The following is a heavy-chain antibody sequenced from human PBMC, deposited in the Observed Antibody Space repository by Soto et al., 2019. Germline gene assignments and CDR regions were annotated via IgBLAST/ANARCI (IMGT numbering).Heavy chain of an antibody. D-gene: IGHD6-19*01. V-gene: IGHV1-69*01. CDR2: IIPIFGTA. CDR3: AREVDSSGSFYYYYYVMDV. Sequence: QVQLVQSGAEVKKPGSSVKVSCKASGGTFSSYAISWVRQAPGQGLEWMGGIIPIFGTANYAQKFQGRVTITADESTSTAYMELSSLRSEDTAVYYCAREVDSSGSFYYYYYVMDVWGQGTTVTVSS. J-gene: IGHJ6*02. CDR1: GGTFSSYA.